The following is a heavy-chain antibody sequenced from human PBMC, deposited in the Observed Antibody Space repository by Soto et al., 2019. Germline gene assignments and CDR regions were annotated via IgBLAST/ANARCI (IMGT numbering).Heavy chain of an antibody. CDR2: IYYSGST. Sequence: QVQLQESGPGLVKPSQTLSLTCTVSGGSISSGDYYWSGIRQPPGKGLEWIGYIYYSGSTYYNPSLKRLLTISVDTSTKKISMKLSSVIAAETDVYYCESICHKEWIVSGGTVNGLHVWGQGTTVTVSS. CDR1: GGSISSGDYY. CDR3: ESICHKEWIVSGGTVNGLHV. D-gene: IGHD3-22*01. J-gene: IGHJ6*02. V-gene: IGHV4-30-4*01.